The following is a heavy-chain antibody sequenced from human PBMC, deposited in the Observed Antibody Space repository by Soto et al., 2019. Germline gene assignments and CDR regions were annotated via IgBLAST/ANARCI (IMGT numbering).Heavy chain of an antibody. CDR3: ACLQGPLASLGYCSSTSCYTRSYYYGMDV. V-gene: IGHV1-69*06. CDR2: IIPIFGTA. CDR1: GGAFSSYA. J-gene: IGHJ6*02. Sequence: SVNLSWKAAGGAFSSYAISWVRQAPGQGLEWMGGIIPIFGTANYAQKFQGRVTITADKSTSTAYMELSSLRSEDTAVYYCACLQGPLASLGYCSSTSCYTRSYYYGMDVWGQGTTVTVSS. D-gene: IGHD2-2*02.